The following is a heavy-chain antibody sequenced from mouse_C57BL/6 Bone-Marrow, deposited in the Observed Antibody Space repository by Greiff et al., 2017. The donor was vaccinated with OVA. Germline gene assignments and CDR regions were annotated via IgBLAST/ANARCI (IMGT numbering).Heavy chain of an antibody. D-gene: IGHD2-4*01. CDR1: GFNIKDDY. CDR2: IDPENGDT. CDR3: TTLYDYDWFAY. Sequence: EVQLQQSGAELVRPGASVKLSCTASGFNIKDDYMHWVKQRPEQGLEWIGWIDPENGDTEYASKFQGKATITADTSSNTAYLQLSGLTSEDTAVYYCTTLYDYDWFAYWGQGTLVTVSA. V-gene: IGHV14-4*01. J-gene: IGHJ3*01.